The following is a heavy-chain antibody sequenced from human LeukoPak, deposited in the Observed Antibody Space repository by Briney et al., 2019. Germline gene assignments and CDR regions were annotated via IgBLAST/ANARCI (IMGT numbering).Heavy chain of an antibody. Sequence: PSETLSLTCAVYGGSFSGYYWSWIRQPPGKGLEWIGEINHSGSTNYNPSLKSRVTISVDTSKNQFSLKLSSVTAADTAVYYCARRWGYCSSTSCYGSMDVWGKGTTVTISS. CDR2: INHSGST. J-gene: IGHJ6*03. CDR1: GGSFSGYY. CDR3: ARRWGYCSSTSCYGSMDV. D-gene: IGHD2-2*01. V-gene: IGHV4-34*01.